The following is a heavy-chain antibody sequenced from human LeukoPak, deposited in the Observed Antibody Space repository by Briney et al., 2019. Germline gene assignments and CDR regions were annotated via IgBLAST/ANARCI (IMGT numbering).Heavy chain of an antibody. CDR3: TTDSRYGSGGLDY. V-gene: IGHV3-23*01. Sequence: PGGSLRLSCAASGFTFSSYCMSWVRQAPGKGLEWVSVISITGDTTYFADSVKGRFTISRDNSKNTLYLEMNSLRAEDTAVYYCTTDSRYGSGGLDYWGQGTLVTVSS. CDR1: GFTFSSYC. D-gene: IGHD3-10*01. J-gene: IGHJ4*02. CDR2: ISITGDTT.